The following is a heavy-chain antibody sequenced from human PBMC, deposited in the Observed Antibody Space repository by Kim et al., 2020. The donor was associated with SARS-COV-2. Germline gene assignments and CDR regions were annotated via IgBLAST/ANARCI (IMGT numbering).Heavy chain of an antibody. CDR3: ARDVGMDV. J-gene: IGHJ6*02. CDR2: SSYI. Sequence: SSYIYYADSVKGQFTNSRDNAKNSLYLQMTSLRAEDTAVYYCARDVGMDVWGQGTTVTVSS. V-gene: IGHV3-21*01.